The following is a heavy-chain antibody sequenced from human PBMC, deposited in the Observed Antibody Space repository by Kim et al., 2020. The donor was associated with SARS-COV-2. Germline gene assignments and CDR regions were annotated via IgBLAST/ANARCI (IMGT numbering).Heavy chain of an antibody. Sequence: GGSLRLSCAASGFTFSRYTMSWVRRAPGKGLEWVSSISAVTNYADSVKGRFTISRDNSKNTLFLQMNSLRAEDTAVYYCAKDPACTSVTCYGTFENWGQGTLVTVSS. J-gene: IGHJ4*02. CDR2: ISAVT. CDR3: AKDPACTSVTCYGTFEN. V-gene: IGHV3-23*01. D-gene: IGHD2-8*02. CDR1: GFTFSRYT.